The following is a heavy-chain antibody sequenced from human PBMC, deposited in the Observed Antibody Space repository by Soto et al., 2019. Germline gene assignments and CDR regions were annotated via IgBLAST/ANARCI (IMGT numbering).Heavy chain of an antibody. CDR2: ISSNGCST. J-gene: IGHJ4*02. Sequence: GGSLRLSCSASGFTFSSYAMHWVRQAPGKGLEYVSAISSNGCSTYYADSVKGRFTISRDNSKNTLYLQMSSLRAEDTAVYYCVKDSRNSGIVGATTFDYWGQGTLVTVSS. V-gene: IGHV3-64D*06. D-gene: IGHD1-26*01. CDR3: VKDSRNSGIVGATTFDY. CDR1: GFTFSSYA.